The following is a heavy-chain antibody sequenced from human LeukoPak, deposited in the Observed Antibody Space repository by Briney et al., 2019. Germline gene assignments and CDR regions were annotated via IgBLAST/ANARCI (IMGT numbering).Heavy chain of an antibody. V-gene: IGHV3-11*01. J-gene: IGHJ4*02. D-gene: IGHD3-22*01. Sequence: PGGSLRLSCAASGFTFSDYYMSWIRQAPGKGLEWVSYISSSGSTIYYADSVKGRFTISRDNAKNSLYLQMNSLRAEDTAVYYCARSPYNYDSGVCFDSWGQEPLVTVPS. CDR1: GFTFSDYY. CDR3: ARSPYNYDSGVCFDS. CDR2: ISSSGSTI.